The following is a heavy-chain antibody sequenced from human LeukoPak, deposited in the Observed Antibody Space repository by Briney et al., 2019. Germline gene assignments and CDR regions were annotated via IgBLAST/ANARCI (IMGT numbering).Heavy chain of an antibody. J-gene: IGHJ4*02. CDR3: ARTLVYYYDSFGYFDY. V-gene: IGHV1-2*02. D-gene: IGHD3-22*01. CDR1: GYTFTGYY. Sequence: GASVKVSCKASGYTFTGYYMHWVRQAPGQGLEWMGWINPNSGGTNYAQKFQGRVTMTRDTSISTAYMELSRLRSDDTAVYYCARTLVYYYDSFGYFDYWGQGTLVTVSS. CDR2: INPNSGGT.